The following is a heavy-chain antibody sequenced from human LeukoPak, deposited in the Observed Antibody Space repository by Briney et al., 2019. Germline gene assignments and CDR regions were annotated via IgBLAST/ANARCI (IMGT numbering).Heavy chain of an antibody. Sequence: GGSLRLSCAASGFTFSSYGMHWVRQAPGKGLEWVAVLWYDGSNKYYADSVKGRFTISRDNSKNTLYLQMNSLRAEDTAVYYCARDRIGRVAAAGTDFDYWGQGTLVTVSS. J-gene: IGHJ4*02. CDR3: ARDRIGRVAAAGTDFDY. CDR1: GFTFSSYG. V-gene: IGHV3-33*01. CDR2: LWYDGSNK. D-gene: IGHD6-13*01.